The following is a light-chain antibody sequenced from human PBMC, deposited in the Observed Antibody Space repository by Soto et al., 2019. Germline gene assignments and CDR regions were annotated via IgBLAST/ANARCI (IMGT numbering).Light chain of an antibody. CDR2: SNN. V-gene: IGLV1-44*01. Sequence: QSVLTQPPSASGTPGVRVTISCSGSSSNFAVNTVNWYQQVPGTAPKLLIYSNNKRPSGVPDRFSASKSVTSASLAISGLQSEDEAEYFCSTWDDSLNGPVFGGGTKLTVL. J-gene: IGLJ3*02. CDR1: SSNFAVNT. CDR3: STWDDSLNGPV.